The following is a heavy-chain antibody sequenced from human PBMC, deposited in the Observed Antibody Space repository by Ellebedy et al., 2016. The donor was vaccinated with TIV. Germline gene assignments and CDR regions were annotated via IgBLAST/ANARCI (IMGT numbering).Heavy chain of an antibody. CDR2: IYSGGST. D-gene: IGHD3-22*01. V-gene: IGHV3-66*01. Sequence: GESLKISCAASGFTFSSYWMSWVRQAPGKGLEWVSVIYSGGSTYYADSVKGRFTISRDNSKNTLYLQMNSLRAEDTAVYYCATYYYDSSGYYFRDYWGQGTLVTVSS. CDR3: ATYYYDSSGYYFRDY. CDR1: GFTFSSYW. J-gene: IGHJ4*02.